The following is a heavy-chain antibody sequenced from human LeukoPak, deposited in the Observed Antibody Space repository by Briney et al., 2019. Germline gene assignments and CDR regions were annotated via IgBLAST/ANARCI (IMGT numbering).Heavy chain of an antibody. V-gene: IGHV3-21*01. CDR3: ARDSGHLYDYETY. Sequence: GGSLRLSCAASGFTFSSYSMNWVRQAPGKGLEWVSSINSSSSYIYYADSVKGRFTISRDNAKNSLYLQMNSLRAEDTAVYYCARDSGHLYDYETYWGQGTLVTVSS. D-gene: IGHD4-17*01. CDR2: INSSSSYI. CDR1: GFTFSSYS. J-gene: IGHJ4*02.